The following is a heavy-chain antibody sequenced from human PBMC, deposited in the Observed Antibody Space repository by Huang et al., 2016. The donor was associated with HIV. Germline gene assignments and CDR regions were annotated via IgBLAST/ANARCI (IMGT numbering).Heavy chain of an antibody. CDR1: GISLSTSGVA. D-gene: IGHD2-2*01. J-gene: IGHJ3*01. Sequence: QITLKESGPSLVKTTQTLTLTCTFSGISLSTSGVAVGWIRQPPGKAREWLGNIYWDEDRRYIPTRKSRLAITKHTSNNQVVLTLTNVDLVDTGTYYCAHIRVVHYHPTDYRRPVEAFDVWGQGTMVSVSS. CDR2: IYWDEDR. CDR3: AHIRVVHYHPTDYRRPVEAFDV. V-gene: IGHV2-5*02.